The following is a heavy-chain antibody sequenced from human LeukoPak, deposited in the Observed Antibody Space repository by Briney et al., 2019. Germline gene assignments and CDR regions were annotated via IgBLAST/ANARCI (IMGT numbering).Heavy chain of an antibody. V-gene: IGHV1-46*01. CDR2: INPSGGST. CDR1: GYTFTSYY. J-gene: IGHJ4*02. Sequence: ASVKVSCKASGYTFTSYYMHWVRQAPGQGLEWMGIINPSGGSTSYAQKFQGRVTMTRDTSTSTVYMEVSSLRSEDTAVYYCARDPSQQRFLGKHFDYWGQGTLVTVSS. D-gene: IGHD3-3*01. CDR3: ARDPSQQRFLGKHFDY.